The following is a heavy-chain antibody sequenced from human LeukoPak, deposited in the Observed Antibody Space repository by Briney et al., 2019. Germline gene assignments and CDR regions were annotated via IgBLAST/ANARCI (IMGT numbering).Heavy chain of an antibody. CDR3: ARARSSSVTTGFGH. D-gene: IGHD4-17*01. Sequence: PGGSLRLSCAASGFTFSSYSMNWVRQAPGKGLEWVSSISSSSSYIYYADSVKGRFTISRDNAKNSLYLQMNSLRAEDTAVYYCARARSSSVTTGFGHWGQGTLVTVSS. J-gene: IGHJ4*02. CDR1: GFTFSSYS. CDR2: ISSSSSYI. V-gene: IGHV3-21*01.